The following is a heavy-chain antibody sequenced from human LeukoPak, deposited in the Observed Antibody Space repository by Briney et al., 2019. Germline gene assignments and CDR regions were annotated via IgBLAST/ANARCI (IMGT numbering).Heavy chain of an antibody. D-gene: IGHD4-23*01. CDR1: GYSISSGYY. J-gene: IGHJ4*02. CDR3: ARHRTTVVTPLDY. CDR2: IYHSGST. V-gene: IGHV4-38-2*01. Sequence: SETLSLTCRVSGYSISSGYYWGWIRPPPGKGLEWIGRIYHSGSTYYNPSLKSRVTTSVDTSKNQFSLKLSSVTAADTAVYYCARHRTTVVTPLDYWGQGTLVTVSS.